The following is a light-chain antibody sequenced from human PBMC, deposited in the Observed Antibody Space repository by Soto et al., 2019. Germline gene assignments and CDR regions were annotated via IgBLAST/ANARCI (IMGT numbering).Light chain of an antibody. CDR2: EVN. Sequence: QSALTQRASVSGSPGQSITISCTGTSSDVGGYKYVYWYQQHPGKAPKLMIYEVNNRPSGVSNRFSGSKSGNTASLIISGLQAEDEADYYCSSYTSSSTWVFGGGTKLTVL. CDR1: SSDVGGYKY. J-gene: IGLJ3*02. CDR3: SSYTSSSTWV. V-gene: IGLV2-14*01.